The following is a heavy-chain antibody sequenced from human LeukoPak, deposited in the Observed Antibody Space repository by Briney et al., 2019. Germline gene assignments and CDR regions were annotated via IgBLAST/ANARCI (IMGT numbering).Heavy chain of an antibody. J-gene: IGHJ4*02. Sequence: VSVKVSCKASGYTFTSYYMHWVRQAPGQGLEWMGIINPSGGSTSYAQKFQGRVTMTRDTSTSTVYMELSSLRSEDTAVYYCARGPGAYCGGDCYHYFDYWGQGTLVTVSS. CDR3: ARGPGAYCGGDCYHYFDY. CDR2: INPSGGST. D-gene: IGHD2-21*02. CDR1: GYTFTSYY. V-gene: IGHV1-46*01.